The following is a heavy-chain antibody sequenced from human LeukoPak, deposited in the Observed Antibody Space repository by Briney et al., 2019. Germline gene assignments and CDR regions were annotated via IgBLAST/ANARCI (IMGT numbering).Heavy chain of an antibody. CDR2: IKSEGCEK. Sequence: GGSLRLSCAASGYLHCSFWMSWVRQATGRGLEWVANIKSEGCEKYYVDSVRGRFTISRDNPQNSLYLQMSSLRADDTAVYYCARDDGYRSYDYGGQGTLVTVSS. CDR3: ARDDGYRSYDY. V-gene: IGHV3-7*01. D-gene: IGHD5-24*01. CDR1: GYLHCSFW. J-gene: IGHJ4*02.